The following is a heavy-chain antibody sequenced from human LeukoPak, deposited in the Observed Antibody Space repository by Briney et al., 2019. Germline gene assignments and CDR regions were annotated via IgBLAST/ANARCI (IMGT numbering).Heavy chain of an antibody. CDR2: ISGTGGST. D-gene: IGHD3-3*01. Sequence: GGSLRLSCAASGFTFNNYAMNWVRQGPGEGLEWVPAISGTGGSTYYADSAKGRFTISRDNSKNTLYLQMNSLRADDTAVYYCAQAEKRESGHRFQHWGQGILVTVSS. CDR1: GFTFNNYA. CDR3: AQAEKRESGHRFQH. V-gene: IGHV3-23*01. J-gene: IGHJ1*01.